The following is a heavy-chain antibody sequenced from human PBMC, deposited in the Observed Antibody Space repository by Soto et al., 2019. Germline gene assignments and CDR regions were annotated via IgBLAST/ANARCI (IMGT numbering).Heavy chain of an antibody. J-gene: IGHJ6*02. CDR1: GFTFEDYT. V-gene: IGHV3-9*01. D-gene: IGHD6-13*01. CDR2: ISWNSVSI. CDR3: AKDRGAGYTSSLGLDV. Sequence: EVQLVESGGGFVQPGGSLRLSCAVSGFTFEDYTMHWVRQAPGKGLEWVGGISWNSVSIRHADSVKGRFTISRDNAKNSMILQMNSLRVDDTALYYCAKDRGAGYTSSLGLDVWGQGTTVTVSS.